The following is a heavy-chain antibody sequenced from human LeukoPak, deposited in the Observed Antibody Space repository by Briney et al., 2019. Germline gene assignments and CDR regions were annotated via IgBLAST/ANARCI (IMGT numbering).Heavy chain of an antibody. Sequence: GGSLRLSCAASGFTFSNHWMHWVRQAPGKGLVWVSRISGDGSSTSYADSVKGRFTISRDNAKNTLYLQMNSLRAEDTAVYYCARRVRSTGWYIVDFWGQGTLVTVSS. D-gene: IGHD6-19*01. J-gene: IGHJ4*02. CDR2: ISGDGSST. CDR3: ARRVRSTGWYIVDF. CDR1: GFTFSNHW. V-gene: IGHV3-74*01.